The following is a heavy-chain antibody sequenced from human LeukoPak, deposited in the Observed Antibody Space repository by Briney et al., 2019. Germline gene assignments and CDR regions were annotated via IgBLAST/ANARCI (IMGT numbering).Heavy chain of an antibody. CDR3: ARVKKLMPELEF. CDR1: GYTFTDYF. V-gene: IGHV1-2*02. Sequence: ASVKVSCKSSGYTFTDYFIHRVRQAPGQGLEWMGWINPNSGATKYAQKFQGRVSMTRDTSINTAYMDLSNLRSDDTAIFYCARVKKLMPELEFWGQGTLVTVSS. J-gene: IGHJ4*02. D-gene: IGHD2-2*01. CDR2: INPNSGAT.